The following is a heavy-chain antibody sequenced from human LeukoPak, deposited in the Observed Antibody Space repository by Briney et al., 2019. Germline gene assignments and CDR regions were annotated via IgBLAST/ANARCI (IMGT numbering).Heavy chain of an antibody. D-gene: IGHD3-3*01. Sequence: GGSLRLSCAASGFTFSSYSMNWVRQALGKGLEWVSSISSSSSYIYYADSVKGRFTISRDNAKNSLYLQMNSLRAEDTAVYYCARDGVYYDFWSGYYGGGYFDYWGQGTLVTVSS. CDR3: ARDGVYYDFWSGYYGGGYFDY. J-gene: IGHJ4*02. CDR1: GFTFSSYS. CDR2: ISSSSSYI. V-gene: IGHV3-21*01.